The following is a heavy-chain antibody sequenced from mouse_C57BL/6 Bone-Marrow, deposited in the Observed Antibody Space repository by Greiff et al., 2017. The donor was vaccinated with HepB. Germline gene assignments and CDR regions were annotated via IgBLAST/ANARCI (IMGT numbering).Heavy chain of an antibody. CDR2: IYPGDGDT. Sequence: VQLQESGAELVKPGASVKISCKASGYAFSSYWMNWVKQRPGKGLEWIGQIYPGDGDTNYNGKFKGKATLTADKSSSTAYMQLSSLTSEDSAVYFCGRGGTVVATDYFDCWGQGATLTVSS. V-gene: IGHV1-80*01. CDR1: GYAFSSYW. D-gene: IGHD1-1*01. J-gene: IGHJ2*01. CDR3: GRGGTVVATDYFDC.